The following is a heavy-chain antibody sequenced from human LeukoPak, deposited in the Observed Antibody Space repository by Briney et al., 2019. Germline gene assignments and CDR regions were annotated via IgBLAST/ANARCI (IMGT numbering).Heavy chain of an antibody. CDR1: GFTFSSYA. Sequence: GGSLRLSCAASGFTFSSYAMSWVRQAPGKGLEWVSAISGSGGSTYYADSVKGRFTISRDNSKNTLCLQMNNLRAEDTAVYYCAKRGYYYDSSGYYGYYFDYWGQGTLVTVSS. CDR3: AKRGYYYDSSGYYGYYFDY. V-gene: IGHV3-23*01. CDR2: ISGSGGST. J-gene: IGHJ4*02. D-gene: IGHD3-22*01.